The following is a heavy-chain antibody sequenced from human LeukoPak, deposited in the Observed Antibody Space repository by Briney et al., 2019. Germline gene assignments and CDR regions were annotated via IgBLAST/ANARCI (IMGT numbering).Heavy chain of an antibody. J-gene: IGHJ4*02. V-gene: IGHV3-23*01. D-gene: IGHD3-9*01. CDR3: AKDGVGSDILTGYYDY. CDR1: GFTFSSYA. CDR2: ISGSGGST. Sequence: QPGGSLRLSCAASGFTFSSYAMSWVRQAPGKGLEWVSAISGSGGSTYYADSVKGRFTISRDNSKNTLYLQMNSLRAEDTALYYCAKDGVGSDILTGYYDYWGQGTLVTVSS.